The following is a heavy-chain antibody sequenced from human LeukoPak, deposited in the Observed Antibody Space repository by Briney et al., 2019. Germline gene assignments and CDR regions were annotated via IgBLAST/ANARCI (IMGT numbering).Heavy chain of an antibody. Sequence: GGSLRLSCAASGFTFSSYAMHWVRQAPGKGLEYVSATSSNGGSTYYANSVKGRFTISRDNSKNTLYLQMGSLRAEDMAVYYCAREDYWGQGTLVTVSS. CDR1: GFTFSSYA. V-gene: IGHV3-64*01. CDR2: TSSNGGST. CDR3: AREDY. J-gene: IGHJ4*02.